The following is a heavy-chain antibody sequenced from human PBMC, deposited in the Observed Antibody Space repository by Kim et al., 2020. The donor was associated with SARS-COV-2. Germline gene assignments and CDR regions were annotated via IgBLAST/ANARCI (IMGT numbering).Heavy chain of an antibody. J-gene: IGHJ3*02. CDR3: ARLLVRGVFYGFDS. D-gene: IGHD3-10*01. V-gene: IGHV4-61*02. CDR1: GDSITTGSHY. Sequence: SETLSLTCAVTGDSITTGSHYWNWIRQSAGKGLEWIGRIQTSGSTSYNPSLRSRVIMSVDTSNNHFSLELNSVTAADTAVYFCARLLVRGVFYGFDSWGQGTLVTVSS. CDR2: IQTSGST.